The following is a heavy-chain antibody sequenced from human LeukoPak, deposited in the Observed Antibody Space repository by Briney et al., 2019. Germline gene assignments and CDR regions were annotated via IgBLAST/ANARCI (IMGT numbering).Heavy chain of an antibody. CDR1: GGSISSTTDY. CDR3: ARQKWLVGYMDV. D-gene: IGHD6-19*01. CDR2: IYYGGRT. J-gene: IGHJ6*03. V-gene: IGHV4-39*01. Sequence: PSETLSFTCNVSGGSISSTTDYWAWIRQPPGKGLEWIGSIYYGGRTFDNPSPKSRVTRSIDTSKNQFFLKVTSVTAADTAVYYCARQKWLVGYMDVWDKGTTVTVSS.